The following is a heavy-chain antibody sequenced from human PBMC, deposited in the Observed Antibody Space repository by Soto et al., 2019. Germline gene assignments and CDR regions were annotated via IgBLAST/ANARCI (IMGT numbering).Heavy chain of an antibody. D-gene: IGHD3-16*02. Sequence: GGSLRLSCAASGFTFSSYSMNWVRQAPGKGLEWVSSISSSSSYIYYADSVKGRFTISRDNAKNSLYLQMNSLRAEDTAVYYCARSYDYIWGSYRLSDYWGQGTLVTVSS. CDR2: ISSSSSYI. CDR3: ARSYDYIWGSYRLSDY. CDR1: GFTFSSYS. V-gene: IGHV3-21*01. J-gene: IGHJ4*02.